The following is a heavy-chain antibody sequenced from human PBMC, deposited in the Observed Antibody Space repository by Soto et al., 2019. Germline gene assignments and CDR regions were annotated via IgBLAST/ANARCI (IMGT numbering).Heavy chain of an antibody. Sequence: QVHLQQWGAGLLKPSETLSLTCAVYGGSFSDTYWNWFRQPPGKGLEWIGEINHNTNTIYNPSLTSRVTISVDTSKNHFSLKLTSVTAXXXXXXXXXXXXXXXXXXXXXXGQGTLVTVSS. V-gene: IGHV4-34*01. J-gene: IGHJ4*02. CDR3: XXXXXXXXXXXXX. CDR2: INHNTNT. CDR1: GGSFSDTY.